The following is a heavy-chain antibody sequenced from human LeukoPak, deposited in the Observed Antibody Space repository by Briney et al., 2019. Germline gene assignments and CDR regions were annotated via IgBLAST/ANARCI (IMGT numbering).Heavy chain of an antibody. CDR3: ARSYYDSFGYYLGISAFDV. CDR1: GGSISSSNYY. D-gene: IGHD3-22*01. V-gene: IGHV4-39*02. Sequence: PSETLSLTCSVSGGSISSSNYYWGWIRQSPGKGLEWIGSLYYTGITYYNPSLKSRVTISVDTSNNHFSLKLSSVTAADTAVYYCARSYYDSFGYYLGISAFDVWGHGTMVTVSS. J-gene: IGHJ3*01. CDR2: LYYTGIT.